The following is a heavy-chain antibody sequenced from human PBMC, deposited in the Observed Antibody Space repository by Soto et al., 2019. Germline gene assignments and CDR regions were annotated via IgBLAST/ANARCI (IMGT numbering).Heavy chain of an antibody. CDR1: GFIFSSHG. CDR2: ISYDGTNI. Sequence: QVQLVESGGGVVQPGRNLRLSCAASGFIFSSHGMHWVRQAPGKGLEWVAIISYDGTNIYHADSVKGRFTVSRDNSKNTVYLQMNSLRVEDTGVYFCAKGFGSLHYDADVLGKGTRVTVSS. D-gene: IGHD3-16*01. V-gene: IGHV3-30*18. CDR3: AKGFGSLHYDADV. J-gene: IGHJ6*04.